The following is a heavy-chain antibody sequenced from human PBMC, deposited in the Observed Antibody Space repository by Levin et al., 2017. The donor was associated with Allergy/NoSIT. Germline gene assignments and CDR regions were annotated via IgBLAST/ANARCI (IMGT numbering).Heavy chain of an antibody. Sequence: GASVKVSCAASGFTFSSYAMSWVRQAPGKGLEWVSAISGSGGSTYYADSVKGRFTISRDNSKNTLYLQMNSLRAEDTAVYYCAKSSSPRVRGGVGYYYYGMDGWGQGTTVTVSS. J-gene: IGHJ6*02. CDR2: ISGSGGST. V-gene: IGHV3-23*01. D-gene: IGHD3-10*01. CDR1: GFTFSSYA. CDR3: AKSSSPRVRGGVGYYYYGMDG.